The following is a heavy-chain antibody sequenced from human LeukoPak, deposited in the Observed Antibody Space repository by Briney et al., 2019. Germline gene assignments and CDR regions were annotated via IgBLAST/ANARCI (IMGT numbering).Heavy chain of an antibody. CDR3: ARAAAGRAYYHYGMDV. D-gene: IGHD6-13*01. J-gene: IGHJ6*02. Sequence: GGSLRLSCAASGFNFGDFAMNWVRQAPGKGLEWVSILDSDGSPSYADSVKGRFTISRDNSKNTLDLQMNSLRAEDTAVYYCARAAAGRAYYHYGMDVWGQGTTVTVSS. CDR1: GFNFGDFA. V-gene: IGHV3-53*01. CDR2: LDSDGSP.